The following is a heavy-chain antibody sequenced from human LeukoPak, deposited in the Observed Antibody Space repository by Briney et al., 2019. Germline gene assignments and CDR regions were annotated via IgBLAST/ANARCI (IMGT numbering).Heavy chain of an antibody. CDR1: GYSFTSYW. D-gene: IGHD3-22*01. CDR2: IYPGDSDT. CDR3: AITYYYDSSGYSHYYYYMDV. J-gene: IGHJ6*03. Sequence: GESLKISCKGSGYSFTSYWIGWVRQMPGKGLEWMGIIYPGDSDTRYSPSFQGQVTISADKSISTAYLQWSSPKASDTAMYYCAITYYYDSSGYSHYYYYMDVSGNGTTVTVSS. V-gene: IGHV5-51*01.